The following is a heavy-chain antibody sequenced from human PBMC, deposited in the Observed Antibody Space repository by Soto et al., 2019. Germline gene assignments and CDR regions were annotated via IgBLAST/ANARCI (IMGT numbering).Heavy chain of an antibody. Sequence: QVQLVESGGGLVKPGGSLRLSCAASGFTFDDYYMNWFRQAPGRGLEWLSYSSRNSDFANYADSVKGRFTVSRDNAKNSLFLQMNSLRAEDTAVYYCARGGTLWFGELPSDYWGQGTLVTVSS. CDR2: SSRNSDFA. D-gene: IGHD3-10*01. V-gene: IGHV3-11*06. J-gene: IGHJ4*02. CDR1: GFTFDDYY. CDR3: ARGGTLWFGELPSDY.